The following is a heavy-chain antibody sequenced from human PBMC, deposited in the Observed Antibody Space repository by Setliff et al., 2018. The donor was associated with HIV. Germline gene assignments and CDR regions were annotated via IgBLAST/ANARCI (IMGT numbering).Heavy chain of an antibody. CDR1: GGSISSGGYS. V-gene: IGHV4-30-2*01. Sequence: SETLSLTCAVSGGSISSGGYSWSWIRQPPGKGLEWIGYIYHSGSTYYNPSLTSRVTISQDTSKNQFSVKLTSVTAADTAVYYCARGHCSGTNCYGVDYYGMDVWGQGTTVTVSS. D-gene: IGHD2-2*01. CDR3: ARGHCSGTNCYGVDYYGMDV. J-gene: IGHJ6*02. CDR2: IYHSGST.